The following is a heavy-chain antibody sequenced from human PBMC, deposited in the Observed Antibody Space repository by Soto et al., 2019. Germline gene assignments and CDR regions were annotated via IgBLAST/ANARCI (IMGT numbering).Heavy chain of an antibody. D-gene: IGHD2-15*01. J-gene: IGHJ4*02. CDR1: GYTLNNYY. V-gene: IGHV1-46*02. Sequence: QAQVVQSGAEVKEPGASVKVSCKTSGYTLNNYYIHWARQAPGQGLQWMGMINVRGGNAFYAQEFQVRVAMTSDTSASTVYMELNGLTSDDTAVYYCATSLGREFATGDYWGQGSLVTVSS. CDR2: INVRGGNA. CDR3: ATSLGREFATGDY.